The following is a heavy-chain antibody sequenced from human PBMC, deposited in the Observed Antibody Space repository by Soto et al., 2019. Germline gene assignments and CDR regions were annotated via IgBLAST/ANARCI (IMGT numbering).Heavy chain of an antibody. CDR3: ARDVGGSVVPHWFDP. CDR1: GHYISDDY. V-gene: IGHV4-4*07. CDR2: VDASGNT. J-gene: IGHJ5*02. Sequence: QVQLQESGPGLVKASETLSLSCTVSGHYISDDYWSWIRQPAGKRLEWIGRVDASGNTNYNPSLKSRVTMSVDTSKNQFFLKVRSVTAADTAMYFCARDVGGSVVPHWFDPWGQGALVTVSS. D-gene: IGHD3-22*01.